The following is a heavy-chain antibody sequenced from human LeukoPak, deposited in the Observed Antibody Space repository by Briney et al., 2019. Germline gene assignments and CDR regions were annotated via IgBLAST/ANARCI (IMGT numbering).Heavy chain of an antibody. CDR3: AREEVEEVATLTFNWVRPYNCYYMNV. CDR2: IHDYGST. V-gene: IGHV3-66*01. Sequence: GGSLRLSCAASGFTVSSNYMNWVRQTPGKGLEWVSVIHDYGSTNYSDSVTGRLPIYRDTSTNQLYLDMNNLRPEDTAVYYCAREEVEEVATLTFNWVRPYNCYYMNVWGTGTTVTVSS. D-gene: IGHD5-12*01. J-gene: IGHJ6*03. CDR1: GFTVSSNY.